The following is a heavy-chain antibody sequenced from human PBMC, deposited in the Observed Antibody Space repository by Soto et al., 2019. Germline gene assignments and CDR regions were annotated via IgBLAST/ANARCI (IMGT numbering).Heavy chain of an antibody. CDR3: ARGGGSPDY. J-gene: IGHJ4*02. CDR1: GGSIISNY. V-gene: IGHV4-59*01. Sequence: QVQLQESGPGLVKPSETLSLMCTVSGGSIISNYWSWIRQPPGKGLEYIGYIYYSGSTNYNPSLKSRVTISVDTSKNQFSLKLSSVTAADTAVYYCARGGGSPDYWGQGTLVTVSS. CDR2: IYYSGST. D-gene: IGHD3-10*01.